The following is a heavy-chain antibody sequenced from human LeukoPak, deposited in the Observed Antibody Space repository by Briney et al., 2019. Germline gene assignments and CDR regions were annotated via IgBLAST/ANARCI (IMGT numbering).Heavy chain of an antibody. Sequence: GGSLRLSCAASGFTFSSYAMSWVRQAPGKGLEWVSAISGSGGSTYYADSVKGRFTISRDNSKNTLYLQMNSLRAEDTAVYYCAREPTGYSSSWGKSKSFDPWGQGTLVTVSS. D-gene: IGHD6-13*01. CDR3: AREPTGYSSSWGKSKSFDP. J-gene: IGHJ5*02. CDR1: GFTFSSYA. CDR2: ISGSGGST. V-gene: IGHV3-23*01.